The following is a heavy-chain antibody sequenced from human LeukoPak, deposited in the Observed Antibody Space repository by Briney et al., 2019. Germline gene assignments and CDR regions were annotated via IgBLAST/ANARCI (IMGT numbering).Heavy chain of an antibody. CDR3: AKDLLLWFGELFSLFDY. J-gene: IGHJ4*02. CDR1: GFTFSSYA. D-gene: IGHD3-10*01. CDR2: ISGSGGST. V-gene: IGHV3-23*01. Sequence: GGSLRLSCAASGFTFSSYAMSWVRQAPGKGLEWVSAISGSGGSTYYADSVKGRFTISRDNSKYTLYLQMNSLRAEDTAVYYCAKDLLLWFGELFSLFDYWGQGTLVTVSS.